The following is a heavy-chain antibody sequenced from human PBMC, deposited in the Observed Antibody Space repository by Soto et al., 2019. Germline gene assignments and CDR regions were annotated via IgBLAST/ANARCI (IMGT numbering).Heavy chain of an antibody. V-gene: IGHV1-18*01. CDR3: ARDGREYDFWSGHKGSGYYYGMDV. CDR2: ISAYNGNT. D-gene: IGHD3-3*01. CDR1: GYTFTSYG. J-gene: IGHJ6*02. Sequence: QVQLVQSGAEVKKPGASVKVSYKASGYTFTSYGISWVRQAPGQGLEWMGWISAYNGNTNYAQKLQGRVTMTTDTSTSTAYMELRSLRSDDTAVYYCARDGREYDFWSGHKGSGYYYGMDVWGQGTTVPVSS.